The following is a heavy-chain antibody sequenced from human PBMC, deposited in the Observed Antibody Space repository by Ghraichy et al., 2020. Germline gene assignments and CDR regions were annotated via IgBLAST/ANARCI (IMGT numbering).Heavy chain of an antibody. CDR1: GFTFSSYA. Sequence: GESLNISCAAFGFTFSSYAMSWVRQAPGKGLEWVSAISGSGGSTYYADSVKGRFTISRDNSKNTLYLQMNSLRAEDTAVYYCAKDLNWNDRPEYYYYGMDVWGQGTTVTVSS. CDR3: AKDLNWNDRPEYYYYGMDV. D-gene: IGHD1-1*01. V-gene: IGHV3-23*01. J-gene: IGHJ6*02. CDR2: ISGSGGST.